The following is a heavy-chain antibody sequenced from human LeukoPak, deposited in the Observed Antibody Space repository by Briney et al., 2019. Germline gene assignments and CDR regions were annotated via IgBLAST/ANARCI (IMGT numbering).Heavy chain of an antibody. CDR2: ISWDGGST. J-gene: IGHJ6*03. CDR3: AKEGGSGLGATTPYYYYYYMDV. CDR1: GFTFDDYT. Sequence: GGSLRLSCAASGFTFDDYTMHWLRHAPGKGLELVSLISWDGGSTYYAHSVKGRFTISRANSKNSPYLQMNSLRTEDTALYYCAKEGGSGLGATTPYYYYYYMDVWGKGTTVTVSS. V-gene: IGHV3-43*01. D-gene: IGHD5-12*01.